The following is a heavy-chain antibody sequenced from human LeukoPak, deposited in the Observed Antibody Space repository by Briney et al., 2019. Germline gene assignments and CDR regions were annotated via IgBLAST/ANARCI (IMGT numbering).Heavy chain of an antibody. CDR3: AKTYGFDI. CDR2: ISGSGDST. V-gene: IGHV3-23*01. Sequence: PGGSLRLSCAASGFPFSNYGMSWLRQAPGKGREWVSAISGSGDSTNYADSVKGRFTISRDNSKNTLYLQMNSLRAEDTAVYYCAKTYGFDIWGRGTLVTVST. CDR1: GFPFSNYG. J-gene: IGHJ3*02. D-gene: IGHD3-10*01.